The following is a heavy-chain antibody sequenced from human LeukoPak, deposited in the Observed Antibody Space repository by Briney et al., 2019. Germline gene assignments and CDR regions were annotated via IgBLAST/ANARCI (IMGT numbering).Heavy chain of an antibody. D-gene: IGHD1-26*01. Sequence: SETLSLTCTVSGGSISSYYWSWIRQPPGKGLEWIGYIYYTGNTNYNPSLKSRVTISLDTSKNQFSLKLSSVTAADTAIYYCARVYYIDSNWFDPWGQGTLVTVSS. CDR3: ARVYYIDSNWFDP. CDR2: IYYTGNT. CDR1: GGSISSYY. J-gene: IGHJ5*02. V-gene: IGHV4-59*01.